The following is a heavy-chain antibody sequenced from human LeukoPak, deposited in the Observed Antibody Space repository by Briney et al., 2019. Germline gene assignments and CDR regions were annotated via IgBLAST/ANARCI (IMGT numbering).Heavy chain of an antibody. D-gene: IGHD2-8*01. J-gene: IGHJ5*02. Sequence: ASVKVSCKASGYTFTSYGITWVRQAPGQGLEWMGWISGYNGKTNYAQKLQGRVTMTIDISTGTAYMELRSLRSDDTAVYYCARVPTDIAVMDPWGQGTLVTVSS. CDR2: ISGYNGKT. CDR1: GYTFTSYG. V-gene: IGHV1-18*01. CDR3: ARVPTDIAVMDP.